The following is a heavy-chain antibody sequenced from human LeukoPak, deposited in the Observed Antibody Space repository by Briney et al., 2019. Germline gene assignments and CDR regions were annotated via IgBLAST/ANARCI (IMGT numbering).Heavy chain of an antibody. CDR3: VRVAKERVGGVYYFDY. CDR2: IGTAGDT. V-gene: IGHV3-13*01. J-gene: IGHJ4*02. CDR1: GFTSSDYD. Sequence: GGSLRLSCAASGFTSSDYDMHWVRQATGKGLEWVSAIGTAGDTYYTGSVKGRFTISRENAKNSLYLQMNSLRAGDTAVYYCVRVAKERVGGVYYFDYWGQGTPVTVSS. D-gene: IGHD1-1*01.